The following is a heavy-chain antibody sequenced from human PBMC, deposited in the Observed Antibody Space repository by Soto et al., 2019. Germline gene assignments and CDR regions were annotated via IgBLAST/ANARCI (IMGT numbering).Heavy chain of an antibody. V-gene: IGHV3-48*03. CDR3: ARELSSSYERWFDP. Sequence: LRLSCAASGFTFSSYEMNWVRQAPGKGLEWVSYISSSGSTIYYADSVKGRFTISRDNAKNSLYLQMNSLRAEDTAVYYCARELSSSYERWFDPWGQGTLVTVSS. CDR1: GFTFSSYE. CDR2: ISSSGSTI. D-gene: IGHD6-13*01. J-gene: IGHJ5*02.